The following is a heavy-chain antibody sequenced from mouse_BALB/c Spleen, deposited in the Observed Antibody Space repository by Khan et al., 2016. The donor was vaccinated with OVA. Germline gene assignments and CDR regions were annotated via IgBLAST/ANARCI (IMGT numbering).Heavy chain of an antibody. V-gene: IGHV1-5*01. Sequence: IQLVQSGTVLARPGASVKMSCKASGYSFTSYLIHWVKQRPGQGLEWIGDIYPGNSDSTYNQKFKDKAKLTAGNSANTAYMELSSLTNEDSAVYYCARGGYSSFAYWGQGTLVTVSA. J-gene: IGHJ3*01. CDR1: GYSFTSYL. D-gene: IGHD1-3*01. CDR3: ARGGYSSFAY. CDR2: IYPGNSDS.